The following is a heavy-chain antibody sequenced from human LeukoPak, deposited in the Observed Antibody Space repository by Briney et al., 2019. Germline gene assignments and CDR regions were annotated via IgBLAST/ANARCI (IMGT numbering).Heavy chain of an antibody. CDR3: ARLKMATMAVDY. CDR1: GFTFSSYE. CDR2: IGASGGTI. Sequence: PGGSLRLSCAASGFTFSSYEMNWVRQAPGKGLEWVSYIGASGGTIYYAGSVRGRFTISRDNAKNSLNLQMNSLRAEDTAVYYCARLKMATMAVDYWGQGTLVTVSS. J-gene: IGHJ4*02. V-gene: IGHV3-48*03. D-gene: IGHD5-24*01.